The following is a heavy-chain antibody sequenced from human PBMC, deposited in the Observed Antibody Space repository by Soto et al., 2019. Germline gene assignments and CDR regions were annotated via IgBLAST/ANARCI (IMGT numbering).Heavy chain of an antibody. CDR1: GFTFSTYG. J-gene: IGHJ4*02. CDR3: AKGSYSGFYSDFDY. V-gene: IGHV3-30*18. CDR2: ISHDGSNK. Sequence: QVQLVESGGGVVQPGRSLRLSCAASGFTFSTYGMYWVRQAPGKGLEWVAVISHDGSNKYYADSMKGRFTISRDNSKNTLYLQMNSLRDEDTAVYYCAKGSYSGFYSDFDYWGQGTLVTVSS. D-gene: IGHD1-26*01.